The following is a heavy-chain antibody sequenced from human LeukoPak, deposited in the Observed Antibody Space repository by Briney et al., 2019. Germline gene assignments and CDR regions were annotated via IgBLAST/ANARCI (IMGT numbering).Heavy chain of an antibody. CDR3: ARDSETDAFDI. J-gene: IGHJ3*02. CDR1: GSTFSSYS. CDR2: ISSSSSYI. Sequence: PGGSLRLSCAASGSTFSSYSMNSVRQAPGNGLEWVSSISSSSSYIYYADSVKGRFTNSRDNAKNSLYLQMNSRRAEDTAVYYCARDSETDAFDIWGQGTMVTVSS. V-gene: IGHV3-21*01.